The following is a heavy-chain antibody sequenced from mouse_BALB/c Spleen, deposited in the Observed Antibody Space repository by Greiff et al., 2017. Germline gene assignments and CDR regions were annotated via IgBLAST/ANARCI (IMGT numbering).Heavy chain of an antibody. CDR3: AIIYYYGSSYSAMDY. J-gene: IGHJ4*01. Sequence: QVHVKQSGAELVRPGTSVKVSCKASGYAFTNYLIEWVKQRPGQGLEWIGVINPGSGGTNYNEKFKGKATLTADKSSSTAYMQLSSLTSDDSAVYFCAIIYYYGSSYSAMDYWGQGTSVTVSS. D-gene: IGHD1-1*01. V-gene: IGHV1-54*03. CDR1: GYAFTNYL. CDR2: INPGSGGT.